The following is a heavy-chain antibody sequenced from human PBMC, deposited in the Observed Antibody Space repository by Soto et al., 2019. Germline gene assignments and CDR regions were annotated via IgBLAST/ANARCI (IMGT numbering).Heavy chain of an antibody. Sequence: QVQLVESGGGVVQPGRSLRLSCAASGFTLSNYAMYWVRQAPGKGLEWVAVTSYDGSNTYYADSVKGRFTISRDNSNNTLYLQMNRLRAEDTAVYYCASRNYHSSGLEYWGQGNPVTVSS. J-gene: IGHJ4*02. V-gene: IGHV3-30-3*01. CDR1: GFTLSNYA. CDR3: ASRNYHSSGLEY. D-gene: IGHD3-22*01. CDR2: TSYDGSNT.